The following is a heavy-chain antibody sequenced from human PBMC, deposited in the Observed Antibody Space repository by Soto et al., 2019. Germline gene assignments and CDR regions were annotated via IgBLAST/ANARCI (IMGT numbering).Heavy chain of an antibody. CDR1: GFTFISYG. V-gene: IGHV3-33*01. J-gene: IGHJ6*02. CDR3: ARGQVVPAAMPGPYYYYGMDV. D-gene: IGHD2-2*01. Sequence: PGGSLRLSCAASGFTFISYGMHWVRQAPCKGLEWVAVIWYDGSNKYYADSVKGRFTISRDNSKNTLYLQMNSLRAEDTAVYYCARGQVVPAAMPGPYYYYGMDVWGQGTTVTVSS. CDR2: IWYDGSNK.